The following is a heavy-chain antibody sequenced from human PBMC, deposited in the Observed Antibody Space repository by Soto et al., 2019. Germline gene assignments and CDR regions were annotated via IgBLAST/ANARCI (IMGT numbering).Heavy chain of an antibody. CDR1: GGSISSYY. D-gene: IGHD6-19*01. CDR2: IYYSGST. CDR3: ARGGIAYSSGWYQVDY. Sequence: PSETLSLTCTVSGGSISSYYWSWIRQPPGKGLEWIGYIYYSGSTNYNPSLKSRVTISVDTSKNQFSLKLSSVTAADTAVYYCARGGIAYSSGWYQVDYWGQGTLVTVS. J-gene: IGHJ4*02. V-gene: IGHV4-59*08.